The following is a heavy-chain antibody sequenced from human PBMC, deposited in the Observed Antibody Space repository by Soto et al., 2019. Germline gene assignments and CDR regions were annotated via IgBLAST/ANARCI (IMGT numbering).Heavy chain of an antibody. V-gene: IGHV3-23*01. CDR2: ISESGDNT. Sequence: GGPLRLSCAASGFSFSSSAMNWVRQAPGKGLEWVSAISESGDNTYYADSVKGRFTISRANSNNALYLQMDTLRAEDTALYFCAKGGYTYGLDPWGQGTLVTVSS. CDR1: GFSFSSSA. J-gene: IGHJ5*02. CDR3: AKGGYTYGLDP. D-gene: IGHD5-18*01.